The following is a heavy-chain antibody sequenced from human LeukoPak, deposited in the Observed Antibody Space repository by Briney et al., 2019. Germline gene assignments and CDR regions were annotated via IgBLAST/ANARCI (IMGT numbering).Heavy chain of an antibody. D-gene: IGHD1-26*01. CDR1: GYTFTSYG. V-gene: IGHV1-18*01. CDR2: ISAYNGST. CDR3: ASVVGATILDY. J-gene: IGHJ4*02. Sequence: GASVKVSCKASGYTFTSYGISWVRQAPGQGLEWMGWISAYNGSTKYAQKFQGRVTMTTDTSTSTAYMELRSLRSDDTAVYYCASVVGATILDYWAQGPLVTVSS.